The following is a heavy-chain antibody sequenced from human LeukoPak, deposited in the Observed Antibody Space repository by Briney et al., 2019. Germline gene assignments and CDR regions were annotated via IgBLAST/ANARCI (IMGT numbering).Heavy chain of an antibody. J-gene: IGHJ4*02. V-gene: IGHV4-59*01. D-gene: IGHD3-9*01. CDR2: IYYSGST. CDR3: ARTILTGWSPFDY. Sequence: SETLSLTCTVSGGSISSYYWSWIRHPPREGLGCIGYIYYSGSTNYIPSLKSLVTISVDTSKYQFSLKLSSVTAADTAVYYCARTILTGWSPFDYWGQGTLVTVSS. CDR1: GGSISSYY.